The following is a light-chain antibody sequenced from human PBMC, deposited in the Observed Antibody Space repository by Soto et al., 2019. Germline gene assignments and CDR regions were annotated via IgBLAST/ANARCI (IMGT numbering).Light chain of an antibody. V-gene: IGKV4-1*01. CDR3: QQYYTSPDT. Sequence: DIVMTQSPDSLAVSLSERATINCKSSQSVLFRSDNNNYLAWYQQRSGQTPKLLIYWASTRESGVPDRFSGSGSGTDFTLAISSHQAEDVAVYYCQQYYTSPDTFGQGTKLEIK. CDR2: WAS. CDR1: QSVLFRSDNNNY. J-gene: IGKJ2*01.